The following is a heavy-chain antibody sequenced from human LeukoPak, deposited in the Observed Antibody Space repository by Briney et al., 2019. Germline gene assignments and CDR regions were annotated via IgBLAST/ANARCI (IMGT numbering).Heavy chain of an antibody. CDR3: AKIGRSYDFWTGYYEEEVDYMDV. CDR1: GFNFSSYG. J-gene: IGHJ6*03. D-gene: IGHD3-3*01. Sequence: GGSLRLSCSASGFNFSSYGMNWVREAPGKGVEWVSGFCDRGVGAKHADSVKGRFTISRDNSKNTLYLQMNSLRAEDTAVYYCAKIGRSYDFWTGYYEEEVDYMDVWGKGTTVTVSS. CDR2: FCDRGVGA. V-gene: IGHV3-23*01.